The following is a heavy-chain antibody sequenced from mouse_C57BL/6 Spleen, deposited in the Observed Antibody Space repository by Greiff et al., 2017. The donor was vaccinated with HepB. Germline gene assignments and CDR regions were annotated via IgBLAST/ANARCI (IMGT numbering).Heavy chain of an antibody. CDR1: GYTFTDYN. Sequence: EVKLVESGPELVKPGASVKMSCKASGYTFTDYNMHWVKQSHGKSLEWIGYINPNNGGTSYNQKFKGKATLTVNKSSSTAYMELRSLTSEDSAVYYCARNYGSRGWYFDVWGTGTTVTVSS. CDR2: INPNNGGT. J-gene: IGHJ1*03. D-gene: IGHD1-1*01. CDR3: ARNYGSRGWYFDV. V-gene: IGHV1-22*01.